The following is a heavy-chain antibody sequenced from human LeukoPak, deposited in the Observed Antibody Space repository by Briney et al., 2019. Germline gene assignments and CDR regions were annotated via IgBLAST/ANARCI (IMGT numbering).Heavy chain of an antibody. J-gene: IGHJ6*02. V-gene: IGHV7-4-1*02. D-gene: IGHD6-19*01. CDR2: INTNTGNP. CDR1: GYTFTSYA. Sequence: ASVKVSCKASGYTFTSYAMNWVRQAPGQGLEWMGWINTNTGNPTYAQGFTGRVVFSLDTSVSTAYLQISSLKAEDTAVYYCARVSSSGWSIPNLYYYYGMDVWGQGTTVTVSS. CDR3: ARVSSSGWSIPNLYYYYGMDV.